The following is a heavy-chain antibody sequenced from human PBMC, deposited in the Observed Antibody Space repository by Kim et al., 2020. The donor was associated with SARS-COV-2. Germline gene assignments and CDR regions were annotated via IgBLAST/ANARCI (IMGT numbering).Heavy chain of an antibody. CDR1: GGSFSGYY. Sequence: SETLSLTCAVYGGSFSGYYWSWIRQPPGKGLEWIGEINHSGSTNYNPSLKSRVTISVDTSKNQFSLKLSSVTAADTAVYYCARGHRPTPRSNIAAAGASWFDPWGQGTLVTVSS. V-gene: IGHV4-34*01. J-gene: IGHJ5*02. CDR2: INHSGST. CDR3: ARGHRPTPRSNIAAAGASWFDP. D-gene: IGHD6-13*01.